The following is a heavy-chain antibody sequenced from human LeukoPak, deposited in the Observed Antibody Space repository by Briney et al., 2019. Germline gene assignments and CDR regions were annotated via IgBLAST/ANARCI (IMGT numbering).Heavy chain of an antibody. CDR3: ARQGRQWLRLAAAGTGWFDP. Sequence: GESLKISCKGSGYSFTSYWIGWVRQMPGKGLEWMGIIYPGDSDTRYSPSFQGQVTISADKSISTAYLQWSSLKASDTAMYYCARQGRQWLRLAAAGTGWFDPWGQGTLVTVSS. V-gene: IGHV5-51*01. J-gene: IGHJ5*02. D-gene: IGHD6-13*01. CDR1: GYSFTSYW. CDR2: IYPGDSDT.